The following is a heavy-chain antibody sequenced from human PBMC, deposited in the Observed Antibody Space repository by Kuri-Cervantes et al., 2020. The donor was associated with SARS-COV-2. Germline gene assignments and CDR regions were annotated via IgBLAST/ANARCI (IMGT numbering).Heavy chain of an antibody. CDR3: ARDGQWLEPGYYFDY. Sequence: LSLTCAAPGFTFSSYWMSWVRPAPGKGLVWVLRINPDGSYTNNADSVKGRFTLSRDNAKNMLFLQMNSLRAEDTAVYYCARDGQWLEPGYYFDYWGQGTLVTVSS. J-gene: IGHJ4*02. CDR1: GFTFSSYW. D-gene: IGHD6-19*01. CDR2: INPDGSYT. V-gene: IGHV3-74*01.